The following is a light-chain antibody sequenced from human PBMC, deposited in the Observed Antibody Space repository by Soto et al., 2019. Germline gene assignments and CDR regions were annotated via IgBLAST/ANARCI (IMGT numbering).Light chain of an antibody. V-gene: IGKV1-39*01. CDR1: QNIAAY. Sequence: DIQMTQSPSSLSVSVGDRVTINCRESQNIAAYLNCYQQRPGKAPRLLISASSNLQSGVPSTFSGSGSGTDFTLTISSLQADDFATYYCQQTYTTPYTFGQGTKLQIK. CDR2: ASS. CDR3: QQTYTTPYT. J-gene: IGKJ2*01.